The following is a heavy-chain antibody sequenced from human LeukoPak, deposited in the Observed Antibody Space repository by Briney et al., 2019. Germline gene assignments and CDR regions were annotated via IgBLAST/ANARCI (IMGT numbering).Heavy chain of an antibody. J-gene: IGHJ4*02. Sequence: GGSLRLSCAASGFTFYDYAIHWVRHAPGKGLEWVSGISWNSGSIGYADSVKGRFTISRDNAKNSLYMQMNSLRAEDTALYYCAKSVGIAVAAPGYFDYWGQGTLVTVSS. CDR3: AKSVGIAVAAPGYFDY. CDR1: GFTFYDYA. V-gene: IGHV3-9*01. D-gene: IGHD6-19*01. CDR2: ISWNSGSI.